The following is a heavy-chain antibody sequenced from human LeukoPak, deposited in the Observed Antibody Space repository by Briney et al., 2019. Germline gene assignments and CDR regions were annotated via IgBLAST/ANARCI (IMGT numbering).Heavy chain of an antibody. D-gene: IGHD3-22*01. Sequence: GGSLRLSCAASGFTFSSYGMHWGRQAPGKGLEWVAAISYDGSNKYYADSVKGRFTFSRDNSKNTLYLQMNSLRAEDTAVYYCARDGYYYDSSGYYHWYFDLWGRGTLVTVSS. J-gene: IGHJ2*01. V-gene: IGHV3-30*03. CDR1: GFTFSSYG. CDR2: ISYDGSNK. CDR3: ARDGYYYDSSGYYHWYFDL.